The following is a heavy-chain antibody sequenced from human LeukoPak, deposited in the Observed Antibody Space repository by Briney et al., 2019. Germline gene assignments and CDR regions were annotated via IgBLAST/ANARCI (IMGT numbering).Heavy chain of an antibody. CDR3: ARERSCPDGTCYSYFDF. Sequence: GGSLRLSCAASGLTFSSYWMSWVRQAPGKGLEWVANIKPDGSEKYYADSVKGRFTISRDNAKNSLSLQMNSLRDEDAAVYYCARERSCPDGTCYSYFDFWGQGTLVTVSS. V-gene: IGHV3-7*01. CDR2: IKPDGSEK. CDR1: GLTFSSYW. D-gene: IGHD3-22*01. J-gene: IGHJ4*02.